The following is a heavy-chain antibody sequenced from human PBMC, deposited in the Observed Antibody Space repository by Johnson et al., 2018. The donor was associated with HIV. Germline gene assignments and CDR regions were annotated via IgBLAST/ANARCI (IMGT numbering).Heavy chain of an antibody. CDR3: ASVPMIVVLDGAFDI. Sequence: VQLVESGGGLIQPGGSLRLSCAASGFTVSSNYMSWVRQAPGKGLEWVSVIYSGGSTYYADSVKGRCTISRDNSKNTLYLQMNSLRADDTAVYYCASVPMIVVLDGAFDIWGQGTMVTVSS. D-gene: IGHD3-22*01. CDR1: GFTVSSNY. J-gene: IGHJ3*02. CDR2: IYSGGST. V-gene: IGHV3-53*01.